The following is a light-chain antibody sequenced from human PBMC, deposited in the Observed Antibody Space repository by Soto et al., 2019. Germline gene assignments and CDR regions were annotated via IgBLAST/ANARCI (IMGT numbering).Light chain of an antibody. Sequence: EIVLTQSPGTLSLSPGERATLSCRASQSVSSTFLAWYQQKPGQAPRLLIYGASSRATGIPGRFSGSGSGTVFTLTISRLEPEDFAVYYCQQYGSSVLTFGGGTKVEIK. CDR2: GAS. CDR1: QSVSSTF. V-gene: IGKV3-20*01. CDR3: QQYGSSVLT. J-gene: IGKJ4*01.